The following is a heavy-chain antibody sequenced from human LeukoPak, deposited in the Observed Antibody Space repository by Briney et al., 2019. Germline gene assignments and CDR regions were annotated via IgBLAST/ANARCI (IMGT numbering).Heavy chain of an antibody. J-gene: IGHJ5*02. CDR3: ARHFGGSLGYNWFDP. CDR2: IYYSGST. D-gene: IGHD3-3*01. CDR1: GGSISSYY. V-gene: IGHV4-59*08. Sequence: SETLSLTCTVSGGSISSYYWSWLRQPPWKGLEWIGYIYYSGSTNYNPSLKSRVTISVDTSKNQFSLKLRSVTAADTAVYYCARHFGGSLGYNWFDPWGQGTLVTVSS.